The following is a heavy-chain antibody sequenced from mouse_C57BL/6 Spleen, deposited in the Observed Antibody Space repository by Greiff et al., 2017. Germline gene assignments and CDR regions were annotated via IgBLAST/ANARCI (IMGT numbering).Heavy chain of an antibody. J-gene: IGHJ4*01. V-gene: IGHV5-16*01. D-gene: IGHD1-2*01. Sequence: EVHLVESEGGLVQPGSSMKLSCTASGFTFSDYYMAWVRQVPEKGLEWVANINYDGSSTYYLDSLKSRFIISRDNSKNILYLQMSSLKSEDTATYNCARGGDVHFFDYAMDYWGQGTSVTVSS. CDR2: INYDGSST. CDR1: GFTFSDYY. CDR3: ARGGDVHFFDYAMDY.